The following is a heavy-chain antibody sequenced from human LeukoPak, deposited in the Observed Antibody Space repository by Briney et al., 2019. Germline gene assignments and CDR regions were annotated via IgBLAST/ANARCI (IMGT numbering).Heavy chain of an antibody. CDR3: ARGLWRGGRAFCY. V-gene: IGHV1-69*05. J-gene: IGHJ4*02. CDR1: GGTFTIYG. Sequence: SVTVSFTASGGTFTIYGISWVRQAPGQGLGRMGGIIPIFGTANYAPKFQGRLTITRNTSISTAYMELSSLRSEDTAVYYCARGLWRGGRAFCYWGQGTLVTVSS. CDR2: IIPIFGTA. D-gene: IGHD3-3*02.